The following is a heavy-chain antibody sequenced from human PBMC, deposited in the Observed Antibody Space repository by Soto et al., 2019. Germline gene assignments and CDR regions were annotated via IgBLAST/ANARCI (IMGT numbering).Heavy chain of an antibody. D-gene: IGHD6-19*01. CDR2: MNPNSGNT. Sequence: QVQLVQSGAEVKKPGASVKVSCKASGYTFTSYDINWVRQATGQGLEWMGWMNPNSGNTGYAQKFQGRVTMTRNTSTSTRYMELSSLRSADTAVYYFARRSQWLAYWYFDLWGRGTLVTVSS. J-gene: IGHJ2*01. V-gene: IGHV1-8*01. CDR3: ARRSQWLAYWYFDL. CDR1: GYTFTSYD.